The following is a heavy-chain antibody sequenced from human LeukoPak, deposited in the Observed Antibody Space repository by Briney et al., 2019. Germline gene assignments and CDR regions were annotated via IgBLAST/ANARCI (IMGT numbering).Heavy chain of an antibody. V-gene: IGHV4-39*07. CDR2: AYYSGSS. CDR3: ARLHHDYGSGTYGGAYNYYMDV. J-gene: IGHJ6*03. CDR1: GASIRSNYY. D-gene: IGHD3-10*01. Sequence: PSETLSLTCTVSGASIRSNYYWGWIRQPPGKGPEWIGSAYYSGSSQYNPSLKSRVTISMDTSKNQFSLKVNSVTAADTAVYYCARLHHDYGSGTYGGAYNYYMDVWGKGTTVTVSS.